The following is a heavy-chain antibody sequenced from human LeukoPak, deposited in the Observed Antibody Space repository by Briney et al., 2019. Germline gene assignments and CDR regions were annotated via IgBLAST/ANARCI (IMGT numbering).Heavy chain of an antibody. Sequence: GGSLRLSCAASGFTVSSNYMSWVRQAPGKGLEWVSVIYSGGSTYYADSVKGRFTISRDNSKNTLYLQMNSLRAEDTALYYCAKDITNIVAPLGAFDIWGQGTMVTVSS. V-gene: IGHV3-53*05. CDR3: AKDITNIVAPLGAFDI. CDR1: GFTVSSNY. J-gene: IGHJ3*02. CDR2: IYSGGST. D-gene: IGHD5-12*01.